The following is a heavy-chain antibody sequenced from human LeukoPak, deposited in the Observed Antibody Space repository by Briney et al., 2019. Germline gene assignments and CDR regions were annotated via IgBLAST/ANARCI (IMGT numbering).Heavy chain of an antibody. CDR2: ISAYNGNT. Sequence: ASVKVSCKASGYTFTSYGISWVRQAPGQGLEWMGWISAYNGNTNYAQKLQGRVTMTTDTSTSTAYMELRSLRFDDTAVYYCARDLRLRGHFGTVDYWGQGTLVTVSS. CDR3: ARDLRLRGHFGTVDY. D-gene: IGHD4-17*01. V-gene: IGHV1-18*01. CDR1: GYTFTSYG. J-gene: IGHJ4*02.